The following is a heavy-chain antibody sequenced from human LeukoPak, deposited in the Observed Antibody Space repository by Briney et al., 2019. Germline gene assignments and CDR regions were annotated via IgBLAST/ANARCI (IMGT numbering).Heavy chain of an antibody. CDR1: GFTFSNYA. Sequence: GGSLRLSCAASGFTFSNYAMHWVRQAPGKGLEWVAVISNDGTNKYYADSVKGRFTISRDNSKNTLYLQMNSLRAEDTAVYYCARVDYSNYVDAFDIWGQGTMVTVSS. J-gene: IGHJ3*02. CDR2: ISNDGTNK. V-gene: IGHV3-30*04. CDR3: ARVDYSNYVDAFDI. D-gene: IGHD4-11*01.